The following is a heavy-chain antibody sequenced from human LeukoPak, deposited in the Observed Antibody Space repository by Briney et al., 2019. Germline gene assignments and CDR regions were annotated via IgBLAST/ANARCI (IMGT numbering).Heavy chain of an antibody. CDR1: GYTFTGYY. V-gene: IGHV1-46*01. CDR3: AREEAGIGYYGSGNFDY. J-gene: IGHJ4*02. D-gene: IGHD3-10*01. Sequence: ASVKVSCKASGYTFTGYYMHWVRQAPGQGLEWMGWINPSGGSTSYAQKFQGRVTMTRDTSTSTVYMELSSLRSEDTAVYYCAREEAGIGYYGSGNFDYWGQGTLVTVSS. CDR2: INPSGGST.